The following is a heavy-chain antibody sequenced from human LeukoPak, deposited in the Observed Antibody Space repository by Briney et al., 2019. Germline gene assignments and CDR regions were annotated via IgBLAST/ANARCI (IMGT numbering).Heavy chain of an antibody. V-gene: IGHV3-64*04. J-gene: IGHJ4*02. CDR3: ARAEAGDYYDSSGYLDY. Sequence: PGGSLRLSCSASGFTFNNYAMYWVRQAPGKGLEYVSAITSNGGSAYYADSVKGRFTISRDNAKNSLYLQMNSLRAEDTAVYYCARAEAGDYYDSSGYLDYWGQGTLVTVSS. CDR2: ITSNGGSA. D-gene: IGHD3-22*01. CDR1: GFTFNNYA.